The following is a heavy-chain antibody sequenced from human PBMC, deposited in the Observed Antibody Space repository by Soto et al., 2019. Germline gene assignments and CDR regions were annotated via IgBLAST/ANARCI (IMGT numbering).Heavy chain of an antibody. CDR2: ISYDGRNK. CDR1: GINFSSFG. V-gene: IGHV3-30*03. Sequence: PGGSMRLSCAASGINFSSFGMHWVRQVPGKGLERAAVISYDGRNKYYADSVKGRFTISRDNSKNTLYLQMNSLRAEDTDVYYAATCPFCSGYWYYWGQGTLVTVSS. D-gene: IGHD3-3*01. CDR3: ATCPFCSGYWYY. J-gene: IGHJ4*02.